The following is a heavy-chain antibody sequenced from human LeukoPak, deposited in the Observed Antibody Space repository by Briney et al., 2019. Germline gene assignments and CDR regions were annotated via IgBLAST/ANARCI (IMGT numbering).Heavy chain of an antibody. CDR1: GASLRISSYY. D-gene: IGHD6-13*01. J-gene: IGHJ4*02. CDR2: IYYTGST. CDR3: GAGPAAADGEFDY. V-gene: IGHV4-39*01. Sequence: PSETLSLTCSVSGASLRISSYYWGWIRQPPGKGLEWIGTIYYTGSTFYNPSLRSRLTMSVDTSKNQLSLKLSSVTAADTAVYYCGAGPAAADGEFDYWGRGALVTVSS.